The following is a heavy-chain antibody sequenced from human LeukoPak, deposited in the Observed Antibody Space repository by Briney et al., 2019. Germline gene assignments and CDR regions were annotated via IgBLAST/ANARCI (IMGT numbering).Heavy chain of an antibody. CDR2: ISWNSGRI. V-gene: IGHV3-9*01. Sequence: PGRSLRLSCAASGFTFRDYALHWVRQGPGKGLEWVSSISWNSGRIAYADSVKGRFTISRDNAKNSLYLQMNSLRVDDSALYYCAKATVTTWGPPADDWGQGTLVTVSS. CDR1: GFTFRDYA. D-gene: IGHD4-17*01. J-gene: IGHJ4*02. CDR3: AKATVTTWGPPADD.